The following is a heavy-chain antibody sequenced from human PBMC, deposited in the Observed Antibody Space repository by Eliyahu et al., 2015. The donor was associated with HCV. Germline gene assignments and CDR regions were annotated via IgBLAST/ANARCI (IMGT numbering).Heavy chain of an antibody. D-gene: IGHD1-26*01. CDR1: GGTFSSFT. V-gene: IGHV1-69*01. J-gene: IGHJ3*02. CDR3: ARDGLMGPTTLDGFDI. CDR2: IIPIFGTP. Sequence: QVQLVQSGAEVKKPGSSVKVSCKSSGGTFSSFTINWVRQAPGHALEWVGGIIPIFGTPNYAQKFQGRVTITADESTNTAFMEVNNLRSEDTAVYYCARDGLMGPTTLDGFDIWGQGTLVTVSS.